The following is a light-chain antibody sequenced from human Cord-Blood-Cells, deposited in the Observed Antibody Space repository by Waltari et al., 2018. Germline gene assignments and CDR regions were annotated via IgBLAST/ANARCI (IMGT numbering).Light chain of an antibody. Sequence: DIQMTQSPSTLSASVGDRVTITCRASQSISSWLAWYQQKPGKVPKLLIYKASSLESGVPSRFSCSGSGTEFTLTISSLQPDDFATYYCQQYNSYSQTFGQGTKVEIK. V-gene: IGKV1-5*03. CDR3: QQYNSYSQT. CDR1: QSISSW. J-gene: IGKJ1*01. CDR2: KAS.